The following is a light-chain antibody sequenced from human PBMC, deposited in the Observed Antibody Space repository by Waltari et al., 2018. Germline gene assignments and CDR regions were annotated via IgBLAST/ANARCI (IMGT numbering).Light chain of an antibody. CDR2: DAS. V-gene: IGKV1-33*01. CDR3: QQRSNWPPWT. CDR1: QHISNY. Sequence: DILLTQSPTSLSASIGDRVTITCQASQHISNYLNWYQRKPGKAPKLLIYDASDLEPGVPLRFSGTGYGASFTLTISSLQPEDVATYYCQQRSNWPPWTFGQGTKVEIK. J-gene: IGKJ1*01.